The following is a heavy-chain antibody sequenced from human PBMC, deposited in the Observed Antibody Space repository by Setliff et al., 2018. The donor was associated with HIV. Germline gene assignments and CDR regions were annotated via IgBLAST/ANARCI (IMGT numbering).Heavy chain of an antibody. CDR3: AGGDLYGDYAFSY. CDR1: GGSISSYY. CDR2: IYYSGSS. J-gene: IGHJ4*02. D-gene: IGHD4-17*01. Sequence: ASETLSLTCTVSGGSISSYYWSVFRQPPGKELEWIGHIYYSGSSNYNPSLKSRVTISVDTSNNQFSLKLSSVTAADTAVYYCAGGDLYGDYAFSYWGQGTLVTVSS. V-gene: IGHV4-59*03.